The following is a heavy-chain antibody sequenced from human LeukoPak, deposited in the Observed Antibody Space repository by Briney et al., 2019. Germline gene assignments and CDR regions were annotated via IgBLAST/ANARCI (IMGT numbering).Heavy chain of an antibody. D-gene: IGHD1-26*01. V-gene: IGHV3-30*18. CDR3: AKFNSGSHFDY. Sequence: QPGGSLRLSCAASGFTFSSYGMHWVRQAPGKGLEWVAVISYDGSNKYYADSVKGRFTISRDNSKNTLYLQMNSLRAEDTAVYYCAKFNSGSHFDYWGQGTLVTVSS. CDR1: GFTFSSYG. CDR2: ISYDGSNK. J-gene: IGHJ4*02.